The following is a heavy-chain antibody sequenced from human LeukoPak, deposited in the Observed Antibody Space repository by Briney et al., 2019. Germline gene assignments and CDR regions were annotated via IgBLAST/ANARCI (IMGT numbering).Heavy chain of an antibody. Sequence: PGGSLRLSCAASGFTFSSYAMSWVRQAPGKGLEWVSGISGSGGSTYYADSVKGRFTISRDNSKNTLYLQMNSLSAEDTAVYYCEKDLGGSGDYRPYWGQGSVVTVSS. CDR3: EKDLGGSGDYRPY. CDR2: ISGSGGST. D-gene: IGHD2-21*02. J-gene: IGHJ4*02. CDR1: GFTFSSYA. V-gene: IGHV3-23*01.